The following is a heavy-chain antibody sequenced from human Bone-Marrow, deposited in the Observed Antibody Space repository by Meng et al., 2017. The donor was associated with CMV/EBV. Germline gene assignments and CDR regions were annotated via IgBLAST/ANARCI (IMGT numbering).Heavy chain of an antibody. J-gene: IGHJ4*02. V-gene: IGHV3-23*01. CDR1: GFIFSDYA. Sequence: GGSLRLSCAASGFIFSDYAMSWVRQVPGKGLEWVSAISGNGDKRYYAESVRGRFTISRDNSKNTLYLQMNSLRAEDTAVYYCARERLGRDYFDYWGQGTLVTVSS. D-gene: IGHD5/OR15-5a*01. CDR3: ARERLGRDYFDY. CDR2: ISGNGDKR.